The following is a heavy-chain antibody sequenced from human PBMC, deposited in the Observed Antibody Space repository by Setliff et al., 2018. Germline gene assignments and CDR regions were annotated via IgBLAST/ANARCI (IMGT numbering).Heavy chain of an antibody. V-gene: IGHV3-74*01. CDR1: GFAVSGAY. CDR2: LNGDGSTS. CDR3: ARGYSAGYRIDY. Sequence: PGGSLRLSCAGSGFAVSGAYMSWVRQAPGKGLEWVSRLNGDGSTSTYADSVKGRFTVSRDNAKNTLYLQMNSLRAEDSAVYYCARGYSAGYRIDYWGQGTLVTVSS. J-gene: IGHJ4*02. D-gene: IGHD5-18*01.